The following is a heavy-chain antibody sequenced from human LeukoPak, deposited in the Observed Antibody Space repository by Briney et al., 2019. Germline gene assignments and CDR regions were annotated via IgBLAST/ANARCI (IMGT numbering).Heavy chain of an antibody. V-gene: IGHV4-34*01. CDR1: GGSFSGYY. J-gene: IGHJ4*02. CDR3: ASSRYDSSGYYGIIAY. CDR2: INHSGST. D-gene: IGHD3-22*01. Sequence: PSETLSLTCAVYGGSFSGYYWSWIRQPPGKGLEWIGEINHSGSTNYNPSLKSRVTISVDTSKNQFSLKLSSVTAADTAVYYCASSRYDSSGYYGIIAYWGQGTLVTVSS.